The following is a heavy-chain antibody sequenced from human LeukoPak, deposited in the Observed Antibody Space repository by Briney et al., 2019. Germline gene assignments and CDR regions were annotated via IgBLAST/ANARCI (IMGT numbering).Heavy chain of an antibody. CDR3: ARGPRNWGSDDY. CDR1: GHTFTSYD. J-gene: IGHJ4*02. D-gene: IGHD7-27*01. Sequence: ASVKVSCKASGHTFTSYDINWVRQATGQGLEWMGWMNPNNGNTGYAQKFQGRVTMTRNTSISTAYMELSSLRSEDTAVYYCARGPRNWGSDDYWGQGTLVTVSS. CDR2: MNPNNGNT. V-gene: IGHV1-8*01.